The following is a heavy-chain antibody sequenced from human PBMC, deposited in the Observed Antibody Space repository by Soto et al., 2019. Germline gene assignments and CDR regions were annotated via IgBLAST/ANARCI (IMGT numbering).Heavy chain of an antibody. CDR1: GVSFSNSY. Sequence: PSETLSLTCAVYGVSFSNSYWNWIRQPPGKGLEWIGDISHSGRVNYSPSLKSRVTISLDTSKNQFSLTLSAVTAADTAMYYCSTRAYDTNGYYRFDPWGQGTLVTVSS. J-gene: IGHJ5*01. V-gene: IGHV4-34*01. CDR3: STRAYDTNGYYRFDP. CDR2: ISHSGRV. D-gene: IGHD3-22*01.